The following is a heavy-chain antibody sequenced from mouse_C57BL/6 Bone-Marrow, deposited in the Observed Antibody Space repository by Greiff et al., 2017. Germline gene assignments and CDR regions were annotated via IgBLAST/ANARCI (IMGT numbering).Heavy chain of an antibody. CDR1: GYTFTSYW. Sequence: VQLQQPGAELVKPGASVKLSCKASGYTFTSYWMHWVKQRPGQGLEWIGMIHPNSGSTNYNEKFKSKATLTVDKSSSTAYMQLSSLTSEDSAVYYCARGWLRRGLAYWGQGTLVTVSA. CDR3: ARGWLRRGLAY. CDR2: IHPNSGST. J-gene: IGHJ3*01. V-gene: IGHV1-64*01. D-gene: IGHD2-2*01.